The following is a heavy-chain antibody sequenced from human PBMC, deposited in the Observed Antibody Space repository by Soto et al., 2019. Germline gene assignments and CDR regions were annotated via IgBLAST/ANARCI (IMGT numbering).Heavy chain of an antibody. Sequence: QVQLVQSGAEVKKPGASVKVSCKASGYTFTSYGVTWVRQAPGQGLEWMGWISGYNGNTNNAQKHQGRVTMTTDTATSTASMELRSLRSDDTAVYYCARAGKYYYGSGSPYYYGMDVWGQGITVTVSS. CDR3: ARAGKYYYGSGSPYYYGMDV. D-gene: IGHD3-10*01. CDR1: GYTFTSYG. CDR2: ISGYNGNT. V-gene: IGHV1-18*04. J-gene: IGHJ6*02.